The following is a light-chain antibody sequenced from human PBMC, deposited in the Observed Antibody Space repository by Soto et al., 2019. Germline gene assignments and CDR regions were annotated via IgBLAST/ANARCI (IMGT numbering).Light chain of an antibody. V-gene: IGKV3-20*01. CDR2: GAS. Sequence: EIVLTLSPGPLSLSPGERVTLSCRASQTVTSSYLGWYQQKPGQAPRLLIYGASSRATGVPDRFSGSGSGTDFTLTISRLEPEDFAVYYCQQYGGSPFTFGPGTKVDIK. CDR1: QTVTSSY. CDR3: QQYGGSPFT. J-gene: IGKJ3*01.